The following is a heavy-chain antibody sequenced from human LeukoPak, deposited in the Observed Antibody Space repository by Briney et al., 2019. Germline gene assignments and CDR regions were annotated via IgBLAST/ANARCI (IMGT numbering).Heavy chain of an antibody. J-gene: IGHJ4*02. CDR3: AGKTRDGYYDGRFDF. CDR2: ISTTGKTT. CDR1: GFTFSTYE. V-gene: IGHV3-48*03. Sequence: GGSLRLSCAASGFTFSTYEMNWVRQAPGKGLEWVSYISTTGKTTYYGDSVRGRFIISRDNAKNSVYLQMNSLRAEDTAVYYCAGKTRDGYYDGRFDFWGQGTLVTVSS. D-gene: IGHD5-24*01.